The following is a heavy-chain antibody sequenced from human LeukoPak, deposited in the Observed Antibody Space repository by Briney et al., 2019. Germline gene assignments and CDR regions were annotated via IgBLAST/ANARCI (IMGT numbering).Heavy chain of an antibody. CDR2: IWYDGSNK. CDR3: AKDKTIFGVAVGAFDI. V-gene: IGHV3-33*06. CDR1: GFTFSSYG. Sequence: PGGSLRLSCAASGFTFSSYGMHWVRQAPGKGLEWVAVIWYDGSNKYYADSVKGRFTISRDNSKNTLYLQMNSLRAEDTAVYYCAKDKTIFGVAVGAFDIWGQGTMVTVSS. J-gene: IGHJ3*02. D-gene: IGHD3-3*01.